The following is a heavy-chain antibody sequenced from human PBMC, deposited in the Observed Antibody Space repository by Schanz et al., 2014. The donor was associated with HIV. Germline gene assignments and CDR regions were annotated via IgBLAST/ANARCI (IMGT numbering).Heavy chain of an antibody. CDR2: INTYNGNT. V-gene: IGHV1-18*01. D-gene: IGHD6-19*01. Sequence: QVQLVQSGAGVKKPGASVKVSCKASGYTFNSYGIVWVRQAPGQGLEWMGWINTYNGNTNYAQKFQGRVTMTTDTSTTTAYMNLRSLRSDDTAVYYCARDFSGWTEFDYWGQGTLVTVSS. CDR1: GYTFNSYG. CDR3: ARDFSGWTEFDY. J-gene: IGHJ4*02.